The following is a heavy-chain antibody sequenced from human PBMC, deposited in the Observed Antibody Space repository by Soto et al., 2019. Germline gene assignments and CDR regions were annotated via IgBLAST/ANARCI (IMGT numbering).Heavy chain of an antibody. J-gene: IGHJ6*02. CDR1: GYTFTGYY. Sequence: ASVKVSCKASGYTFTGYYMHWVRQAPGQGLEWMGWINPNSGGTNYAQKFQGRVTMTRDTSISTAYMVLSRLRSDDTAVYYCARVGSVAGYCSSTSCPDYYYYGMDVWGQGTTVTVSS. D-gene: IGHD2-2*01. CDR3: ARVGSVAGYCSSTSCPDYYYYGMDV. V-gene: IGHV1-2*02. CDR2: INPNSGGT.